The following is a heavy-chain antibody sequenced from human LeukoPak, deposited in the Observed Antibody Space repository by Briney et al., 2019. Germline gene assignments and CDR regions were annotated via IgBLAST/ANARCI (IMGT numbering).Heavy chain of an antibody. J-gene: IGHJ4*02. V-gene: IGHV3-48*03. CDR1: GFPFSSYE. D-gene: IGHD3-16*02. Sequence: GGSLRLSCAASGFPFSSYEMNWVRQAPGKGREWVSYISSSGMTKYYAVSVKGRFTMSRNNAKNSLYLQLNSLRAEDTAVYYCARDGRSRGLSHVNFDYWGQGILVTVSS. CDR2: ISSSGMTK. CDR3: ARDGRSRGLSHVNFDY.